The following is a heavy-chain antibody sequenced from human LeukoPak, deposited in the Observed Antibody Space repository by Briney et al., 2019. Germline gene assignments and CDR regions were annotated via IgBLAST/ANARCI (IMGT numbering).Heavy chain of an antibody. J-gene: IGHJ5*02. CDR1: GGSFTNYY. D-gene: IGHD1-7*01. CDR2: IKHSGHT. V-gene: IGHV4-34*01. Sequence: PSDTLSLTCYVSGGSFTNYYGSWIRHTPEKGREWIGQIKHSGHTSYNPSLRSRMTLSVDRSKNQFSLKVTSVTAADTGVYYCARGPGTLGLSPWGQGTLVTVSS. CDR3: ARGPGTLGLSP.